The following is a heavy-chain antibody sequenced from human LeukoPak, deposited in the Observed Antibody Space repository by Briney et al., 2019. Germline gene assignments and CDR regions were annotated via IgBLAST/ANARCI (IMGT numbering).Heavy chain of an antibody. V-gene: IGHV3-9*01. CDR3: TKDKYSSNWYYLEH. Sequence: GGSLTLSCAASGLTFSNYAMTWVRQAPGKGLEWVSGISWNSGNTGYAASVKGRFTISRDNTRNSLYLHLNSLRVEDTALYYCTKDKYSSNWYYLEHWGQGTLVTVSS. J-gene: IGHJ4*02. CDR1: GLTFSNYA. D-gene: IGHD6-13*01. CDR2: ISWNSGNT.